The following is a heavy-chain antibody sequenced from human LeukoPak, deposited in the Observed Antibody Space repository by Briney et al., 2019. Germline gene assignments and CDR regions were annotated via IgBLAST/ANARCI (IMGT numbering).Heavy chain of an antibody. CDR2: ISGRGGST. V-gene: IGHV3-23*01. D-gene: IGHD6-13*01. J-gene: IGHJ6*03. CDR3: AGSLGYSSSWPIYYYYYYMDV. Sequence: GGSLRLSCAASGFTFSSYAMSWVRQAPGKGLEWVSAISGRGGSTYYADSVKGRFTISRDNSKNTLYLQMNSLRAEDTAVYYCAGSLGYSSSWPIYYYYYYMDVWGKGTTVTVSS. CDR1: GFTFSSYA.